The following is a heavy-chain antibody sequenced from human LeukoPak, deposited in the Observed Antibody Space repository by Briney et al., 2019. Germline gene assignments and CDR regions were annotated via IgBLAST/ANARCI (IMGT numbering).Heavy chain of an antibody. J-gene: IGHJ5*01. V-gene: IGHV3-48*01. Sequence: PGGSLRLSCAGSGFTFSTYSINWVRQAPGKGLEWVSHISGSSSTMYYADSVKGRFTISRDNAKNSLYLQMNSLRAEDTAVYHCAKDDSYIRFYSWGQGTLVTVSS. CDR2: ISGSSSTM. D-gene: IGHD3-22*01. CDR3: AKDDSYIRFYS. CDR1: GFTFSTYS.